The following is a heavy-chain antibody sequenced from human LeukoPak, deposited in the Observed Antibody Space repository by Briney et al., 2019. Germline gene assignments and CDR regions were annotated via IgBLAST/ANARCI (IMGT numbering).Heavy chain of an antibody. CDR3: ARLSNDFWSGPASGYFDY. J-gene: IGHJ4*02. CDR1: GGSVSSSTFF. V-gene: IGHV4-39*01. Sequence: SSETLSLTCTLSGGSVSSSTFFWGWIRQPPGKGLDWIGSIYYIGSTYYNPSLRSRVTMSMDTSKNQLSLKLSSVTAADTAVYYCARLSNDFWSGPASGYFDYWGQGTLVTVSS. D-gene: IGHD3-3*01. CDR2: IYYIGST.